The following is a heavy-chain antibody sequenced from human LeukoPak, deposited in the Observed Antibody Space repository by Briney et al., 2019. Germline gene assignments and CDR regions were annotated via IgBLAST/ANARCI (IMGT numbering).Heavy chain of an antibody. CDR1: GGSFSGYY. J-gene: IGHJ2*01. CDR2: INHSGST. CDR3: ARGSIFGRYFDL. V-gene: IGHV4-34*01. D-gene: IGHD3-3*01. Sequence: SETLSLTCAVYGGSFSGYYWSWIRQPPGKGPEWIGEINHSGSTNYNPSLKSRVTISVDTSKNQFSLKLSSVTAADTAVYYCARGSIFGRYFDLWGRGTLVTVSS.